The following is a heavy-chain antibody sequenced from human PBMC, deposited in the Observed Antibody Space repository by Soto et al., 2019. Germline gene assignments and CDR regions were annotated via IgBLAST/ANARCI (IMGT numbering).Heavy chain of an antibody. Sequence: SETLSLSCAVYGGSFSGYYWSWIRQPPRKGLEWIGEINHSGSTNYNPSLKSRVTISVDTSKNQFSLRLSSVTAADTAVYYCARNHLPFYYDFWSGYYSGGYYYYGMDVWGQGTTVTVSS. CDR1: GGSFSGYY. D-gene: IGHD3-3*01. CDR3: ARNHLPFYYDFWSGYYSGGYYYYGMDV. CDR2: INHSGST. J-gene: IGHJ6*02. V-gene: IGHV4-34*01.